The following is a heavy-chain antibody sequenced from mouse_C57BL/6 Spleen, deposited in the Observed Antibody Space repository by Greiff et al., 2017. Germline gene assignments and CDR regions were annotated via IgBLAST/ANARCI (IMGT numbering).Heavy chain of an antibody. CDR1: GYSITSGYY. J-gene: IGHJ3*01. CDR3: ARRGTTWFAY. Sequence: EVQLVESGPGLVKPSQSLSLTCSVPGYSITSGYYWNWIRQFPGNKLAWMGYISYDGSNNYNPSLKNRISITRDTAKNQFFLQLKAVTTEDTATCYCARRGTTWFAYWGQGTLVTVSA. CDR2: ISYDGSN. V-gene: IGHV3-6*01. D-gene: IGHD1-1*01.